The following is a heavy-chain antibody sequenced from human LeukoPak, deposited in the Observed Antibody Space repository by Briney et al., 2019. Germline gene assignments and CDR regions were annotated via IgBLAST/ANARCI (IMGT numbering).Heavy chain of an antibody. V-gene: IGHV3-23*01. CDR2: ISGSGGST. J-gene: IGHJ4*02. CDR1: GFTFSSYA. Sequence: GGSLRLSCAASGFTFSSYAMSWVRQAPGKGLEWVSAISGSGGSTYYADSVKGRFTISRDISKNTLYLQMYILRAEDTAVYYCAKGLSMVRGVIIPFCYWGQGALVTVSS. D-gene: IGHD3-10*01. CDR3: AKGLSMVRGVIIPFCY.